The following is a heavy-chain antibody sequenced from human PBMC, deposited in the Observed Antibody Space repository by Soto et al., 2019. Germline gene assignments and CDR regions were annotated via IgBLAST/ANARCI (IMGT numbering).Heavy chain of an antibody. CDR1: GYTFSIYD. V-gene: IGHV1-8*01. D-gene: IGHD2-21*02. CDR2: MNPNSGNT. J-gene: IGHJ2*01. CDR3: ARDASFLGGNSYGWYFAL. Sequence: ASVKVSCKASGYTFSIYDINWVLQATGQGLEWMGWMNPNSGNTGYAQNFQGRVTMTRDTSISTAYMELSSLRSEDTAVYYCARDASFLGGNSYGWYFALWGRGTLVTVS.